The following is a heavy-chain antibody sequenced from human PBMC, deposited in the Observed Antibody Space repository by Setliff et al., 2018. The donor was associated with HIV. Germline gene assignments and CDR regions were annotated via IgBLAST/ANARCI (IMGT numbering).Heavy chain of an antibody. D-gene: IGHD3-3*01. CDR1: GGSISGYY. CDR3: ARQMTIPGVAVTPVDY. Sequence: SETLSLTCSVSGGSISGYYWNWVRQPPGKGLEWLGYVYSSGTTDYNPALKGRLTISVDTSKSQFSLKLTSVTAADTAVYYCARQMTIPGVAVTPVDYWGQGALVTVSS. J-gene: IGHJ4*02. CDR2: VYSSGTT. V-gene: IGHV4-59*08.